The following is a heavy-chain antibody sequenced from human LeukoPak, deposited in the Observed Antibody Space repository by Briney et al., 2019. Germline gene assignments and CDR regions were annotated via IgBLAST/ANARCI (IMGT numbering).Heavy chain of an antibody. Sequence: SETLSLTCTVSGASISSYYWSWIRQPPGKGLEWIGYIYYSGSTNYNPSLKSRVTISVDTSKNQFSLKLSSVTAADTAVYYCARAHVVVTAVDIWGQGTMVTVSS. CDR3: ARAHVVVTAVDI. J-gene: IGHJ3*02. CDR2: IYYSGST. V-gene: IGHV4-59*01. D-gene: IGHD2-21*02. CDR1: GASISSYY.